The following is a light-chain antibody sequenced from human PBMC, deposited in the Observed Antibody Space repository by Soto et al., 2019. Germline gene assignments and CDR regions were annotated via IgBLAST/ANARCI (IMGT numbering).Light chain of an antibody. CDR2: EVS. V-gene: IGLV2-14*01. CDR1: SSDVGGFNY. Sequence: QSALTQPASVSGSPGQSITISCTGTSSDVGGFNYVSWYQQHPGKAPKLMIYEVSNRPSGVSTRFSGSKSANTASLTISGLQAEDEADYYCSSYTSTNTLYVFGNGTKVTVL. CDR3: SSYTSTNTLYV. J-gene: IGLJ1*01.